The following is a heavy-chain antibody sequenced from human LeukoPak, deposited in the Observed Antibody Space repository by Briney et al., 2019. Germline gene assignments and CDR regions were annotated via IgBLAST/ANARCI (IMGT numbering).Heavy chain of an antibody. V-gene: IGHV3-48*03. D-gene: IGHD1-26*01. J-gene: IGHJ4*02. Sequence: GGSLRLSCAASGFTFSSYEMNWDRPAPGKGMGWDSYISSSGSTIYYADSVKGRFTIRRDNAKNTLYLQMNSRRAEDTAVYYCAKDSLRQSIVGTTTRGFNDYWGQGTLVTVSS. CDR1: GFTFSSYE. CDR3: AKDSLRQSIVGTTTRGFNDY. CDR2: ISSSGSTI.